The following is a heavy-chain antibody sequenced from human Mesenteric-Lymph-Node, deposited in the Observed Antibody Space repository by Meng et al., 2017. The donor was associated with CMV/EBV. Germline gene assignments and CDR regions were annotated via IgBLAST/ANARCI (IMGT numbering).Heavy chain of an antibody. CDR2: IAYDGTNK. CDR1: GFTFKKNA. Sequence: GGSLRLSCEASGFTFKKNAMHWVRQPPGKGLEWVAVIAYDGTNKYYADSVKGRFTISRDNSKNTLYLQMNSLRVEDAAVYYCARAPGGAPSYSVYGMDVWGQGTTVTVSS. V-gene: IGHV3-30-3*01. J-gene: IGHJ6*02. D-gene: IGHD3-10*01. CDR3: ARAPGGAPSYSVYGMDV.